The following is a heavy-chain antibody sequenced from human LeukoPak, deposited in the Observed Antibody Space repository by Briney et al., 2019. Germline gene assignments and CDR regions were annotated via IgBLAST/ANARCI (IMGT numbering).Heavy chain of an antibody. CDR3: ARSKYYYYYYMGV. CDR2: ISGSGGST. V-gene: IGHV3-23*01. J-gene: IGHJ6*03. D-gene: IGHD3-10*01. Sequence: GGSLRLSCAASGFTFSSYAMSWVRQAPGKGLEWVSAISGSGGSTYYADSVKGRFTISRDNSKNTLYLQMNSLRAEDTAVYYCARSKYYYYYYMGVWGKGTTVTVSS. CDR1: GFTFSSYA.